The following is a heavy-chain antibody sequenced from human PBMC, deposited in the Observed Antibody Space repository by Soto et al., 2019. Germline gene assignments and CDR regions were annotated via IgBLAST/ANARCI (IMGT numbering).Heavy chain of an antibody. J-gene: IGHJ6*03. CDR2: ISGSGGST. D-gene: IGHD2-15*01. CDR3: AKMKYCSGGSCYSFPPWRYYYYMDV. V-gene: IGHV3-23*01. CDR1: GFTFSSYA. Sequence: PGGSLRLSCAASGFTFSSYAMSWVRQAPGKGLEWVSAISGSGGSTYYADSVKGRFTISRDNSKNTLYLQMNSLRAEDTAVYYCAKMKYCSGGSCYSFPPWRYYYYMDVWGKGTTVTVSS.